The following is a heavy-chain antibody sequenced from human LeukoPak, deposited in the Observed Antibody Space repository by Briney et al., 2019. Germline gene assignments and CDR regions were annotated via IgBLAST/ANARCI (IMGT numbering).Heavy chain of an antibody. CDR1: GFTFSIHG. V-gene: IGHV3-48*02. CDR2: IINSGGTV. D-gene: IGHD3-10*01. J-gene: IGHJ6*02. Sequence: GGSLRLSCAASGFTFSIHGMNWGRQAPGKGLEWVSYIINSGGTVYYTDSVQGRFTISRDNARNSLFLQMNSLRDEDTAVYYCARVGRGVYGMDVWGQGTTVTVSS. CDR3: ARVGRGVYGMDV.